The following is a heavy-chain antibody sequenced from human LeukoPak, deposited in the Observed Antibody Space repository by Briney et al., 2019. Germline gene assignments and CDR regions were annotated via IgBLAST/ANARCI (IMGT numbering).Heavy chain of an antibody. CDR3: ASSYGDYAFEGMDV. V-gene: IGHV3-33*01. Sequence: GGSLRLSCAASGFTFSSYGMHWVRQAPGKGLEWVAVIWYDGSNKYYADSVKGRFTISRDNSKNTLYLQMNSLRAEDTAVYYCASSYGDYAFEGMDVWGKGTTVTVSS. CDR1: GFTFSSYG. D-gene: IGHD4-17*01. CDR2: IWYDGSNK. J-gene: IGHJ6*04.